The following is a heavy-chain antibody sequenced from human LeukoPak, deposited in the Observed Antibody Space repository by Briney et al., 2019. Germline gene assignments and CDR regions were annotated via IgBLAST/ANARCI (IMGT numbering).Heavy chain of an antibody. J-gene: IGHJ6*02. CDR1: GFTFSSYW. V-gene: IGHV3-7*05. CDR3: ARTHDYGDYYGMDV. D-gene: IGHD4-17*01. CDR2: INQAGTDT. Sequence: AGSLRLSCAASGFTFSSYWISWVRQAPGKGLEWVSNINQAGTDTYYVDSVKGRPTVSRDNAKNSVYLQMKSLRAEDTAVYYCARTHDYGDYYGMDVWGQGTTVTVSS.